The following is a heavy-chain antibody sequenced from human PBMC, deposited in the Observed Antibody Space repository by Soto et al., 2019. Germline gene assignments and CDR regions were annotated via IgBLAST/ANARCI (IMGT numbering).Heavy chain of an antibody. CDR3: ARVVEYYFDY. CDR2: IRYDGSNK. V-gene: IGHV3-33*01. J-gene: IGHJ4*02. Sequence: QVQLVESGGGVVQPGRSLRLSCAASGFTFSSYGMHWVRQAPGKGLEWVAVIRYDGSNKYYADSVKGRFTISRDNSKNTLYLQMNSLRAEDTAVYYCARVVEYYFDYWGQGTLVTVSS. CDR1: GFTFSSYG. D-gene: IGHD2-21*01.